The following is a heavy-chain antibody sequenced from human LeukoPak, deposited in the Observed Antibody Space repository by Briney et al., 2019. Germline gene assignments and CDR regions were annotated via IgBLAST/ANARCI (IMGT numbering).Heavy chain of an antibody. CDR1: GGSMNTYY. J-gene: IGHJ3*02. V-gene: IGHV4-4*07. Sequence: PSETLSLTCTVSGGSMNTYYWSWIRQPAGKGLEWIGRLYSSGSSTYNPSLKSRVTMSLDTSKNQFSLNLNSVTAADTAVYYCVREFRTFAGSLDVFDIWGQGTMVTVSS. CDR3: VREFRTFAGSLDVFDI. D-gene: IGHD1-26*01. CDR2: LYSSGSS.